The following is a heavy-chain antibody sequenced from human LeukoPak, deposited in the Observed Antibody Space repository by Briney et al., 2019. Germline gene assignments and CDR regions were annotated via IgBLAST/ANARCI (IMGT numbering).Heavy chain of an antibody. V-gene: IGHV1-69*04. CDR2: IIPILGIA. D-gene: IGHD2-15*01. J-gene: IGHJ5*02. Sequence: ASVKVSCKASGGTFSSYAISWVRQAPGQGLEWMGRIIPILGIANYAQKFQGRVTITADKSTSTAYMELSSLRSEDTAVYYCARDSGYCSGGSCYPNWFDPWGQGTLVTVSS. CDR1: GGTFSSYA. CDR3: ARDSGYCSGGSCYPNWFDP.